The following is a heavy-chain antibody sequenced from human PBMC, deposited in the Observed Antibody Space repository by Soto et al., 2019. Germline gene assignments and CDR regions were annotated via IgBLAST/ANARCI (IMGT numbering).Heavy chain of an antibody. J-gene: IGHJ6*01. CDR1: GYTFTGYY. Sequence: ASVKVSCKPSGYTFTGYYMHWVRQAPGQGLEWMGWMNPNNGSTNYGQKFQGWVTMTTETPTSTAYMELRSLRSDDTAVYYCGRGGYYDSSGSRNYHYYGMDVWGQGTTVTVSS. CDR2: MNPNNGST. CDR3: GRGGYYDSSGSRNYHYYGMDV. V-gene: IGHV1-2*04. D-gene: IGHD3-22*01.